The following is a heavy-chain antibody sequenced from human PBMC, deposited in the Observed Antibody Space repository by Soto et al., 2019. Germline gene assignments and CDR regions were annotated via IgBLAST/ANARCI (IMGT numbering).Heavy chain of an antibody. CDR2: MSFDSSYK. Sequence: GGSLRLSCAASGFTFSDFGMHWIRKAPGKGLKWMAVMSFDSSYKYYAASVKGRFTISRDNSKNTLYLQMNSLRPEDMAVYYFAIYHISLPQITFSGPFYFDYWGQGALVTVSS. CDR3: AIYHISLPQITFSGPFYFDY. CDR1: GFTFSDFG. J-gene: IGHJ4*02. D-gene: IGHD3-16*01. V-gene: IGHV3-30*03.